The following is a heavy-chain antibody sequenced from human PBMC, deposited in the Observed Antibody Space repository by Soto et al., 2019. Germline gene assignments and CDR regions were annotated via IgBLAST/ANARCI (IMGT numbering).Heavy chain of an antibody. CDR2: ISSDGDIT. J-gene: IGHJ5*02. D-gene: IGHD3-9*01. V-gene: IGHV3-64D*06. CDR1: GFTFSEYS. CDR3: VKVSTFYDILTGYYSTNFFDP. Sequence: EAQLVESGGGLVQRGGSLRLSCSASGFTFSEYSMHWVRQAPGKGLQYVSTISSDGDITYYADSVKGRFTISRDNSKNTLYLQMNSLRPEDTAVYYCVKVSTFYDILTGYYSTNFFDPWGQGTLVTVSS.